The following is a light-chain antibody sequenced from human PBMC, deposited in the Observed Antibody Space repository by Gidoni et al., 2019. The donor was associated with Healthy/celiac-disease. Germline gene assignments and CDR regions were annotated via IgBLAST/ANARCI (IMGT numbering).Light chain of an antibody. CDR3: QQSYSTHLT. Sequence: DIQMTQSPSSLSASLGDRVTSTCRASQSISSYLHWYQQKPGKAPKLLIYAASSVQSGVPSRFSGSGSGTDFTLTISSLQPEDFATYYCQQSYSTHLTFGGGTKVEIK. J-gene: IGKJ4*01. V-gene: IGKV1-39*01. CDR2: AAS. CDR1: QSISSY.